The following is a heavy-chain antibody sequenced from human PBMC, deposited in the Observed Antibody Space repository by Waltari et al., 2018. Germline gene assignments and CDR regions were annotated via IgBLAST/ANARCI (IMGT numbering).Heavy chain of an antibody. J-gene: IGHJ4*02. CDR3: VRSDYGDYVGGYY. Sequence: EVQLVESGGGLVKPGGSLRLSCAASGFTFSDYTMSWVRQTPGKGLEWFSSSSSRSSFIYYADSVKGRFTISRDNAKNSLFLQMNSLRAEDTSVYYCVRSDYGDYVGGYYWGQGTVVTVSS. CDR1: GFTFSDYT. V-gene: IGHV3-21*01. D-gene: IGHD4-17*01. CDR2: SSSRSSFI.